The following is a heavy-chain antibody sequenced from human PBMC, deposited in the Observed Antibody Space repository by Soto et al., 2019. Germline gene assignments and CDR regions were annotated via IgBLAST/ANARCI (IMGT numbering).Heavy chain of an antibody. V-gene: IGHV3-23*01. CDR1: GFTFNNYA. CDR3: AKDRLGGNFDY. J-gene: IGHJ4*02. CDR2: ISGTGGST. Sequence: PGGSLRLSCAASGFTFNNYAMNWVRQAPGKGLEWVATISGTGGSTYYADSVKGRFTISRDNSKNTLYLQMNSLRVEDTAVYYCAKDRLGGNFDYWGQGTQVPVSS.